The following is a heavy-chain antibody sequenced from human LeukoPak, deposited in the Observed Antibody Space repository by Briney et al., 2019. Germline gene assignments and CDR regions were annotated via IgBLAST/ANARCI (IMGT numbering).Heavy chain of an antibody. CDR2: IKQDGSEK. V-gene: IGHV3-7*05. CDR1: GFTFSRYW. Sequence: GGSLRPSCAASGFTFSRYWLSWVRQAPGKGLEWVANIKQDGSEKYYVDSVKGRFTISRDNAKNSLYLQMNSLRAEDTAVYYCARDQSNDYWGQGTLVTVSS. CDR3: ARDQSNDY. J-gene: IGHJ4*02.